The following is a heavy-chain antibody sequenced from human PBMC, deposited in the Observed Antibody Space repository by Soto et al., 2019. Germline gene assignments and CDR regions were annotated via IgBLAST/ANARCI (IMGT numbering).Heavy chain of an antibody. V-gene: IGHV4-61*08. Sequence: SETLSLTCTVSGDSVSSGAYYWSWIRQPPGKGLEWIGYIYHSGTTNYNPFLKSLVTISLDTSKNQFSLKLTSVTAADSAVYYCARSDYGDYCHQHGGQGTLVTVSS. CDR2: IYHSGTT. CDR1: GDSVSSGAYY. D-gene: IGHD4-17*01. J-gene: IGHJ1*01. CDR3: ARSDYGDYCHQH.